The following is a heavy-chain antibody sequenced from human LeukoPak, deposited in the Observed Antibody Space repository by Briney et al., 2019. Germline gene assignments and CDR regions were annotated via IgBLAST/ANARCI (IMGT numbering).Heavy chain of an antibody. J-gene: IGHJ5*02. D-gene: IGHD3-22*01. Sequence: EASVKVSCKASGYTFTSHSITWVRQAPGQGLEWMGWISTYNVNTNYAQKLQGRVTMTTDTSTSTAYMELRSLRSDDTAVYYCARDQYYDKGWFDPWGQGTLVTVSS. CDR1: GYTFTSHS. CDR2: ISTYNVNT. V-gene: IGHV1-18*04. CDR3: ARDQYYDKGWFDP.